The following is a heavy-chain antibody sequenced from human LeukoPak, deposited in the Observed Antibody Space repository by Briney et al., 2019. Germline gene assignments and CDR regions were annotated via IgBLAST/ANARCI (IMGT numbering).Heavy chain of an antibody. CDR3: ARTGYSSSWHTVDY. CDR1: GFTFSDYA. V-gene: IGHV3-20*01. CDR2: INWNGGST. D-gene: IGHD6-13*01. Sequence: GGSLRLSCAASGFTFSDYAMSWVRQAPGKGLEWVSGINWNGGSTGYADSVKGRFTISRDDAKNSLYLQMNSLRAEDTALYHCARTGYSSSWHTVDYWGQGTLVTVSS. J-gene: IGHJ4*02.